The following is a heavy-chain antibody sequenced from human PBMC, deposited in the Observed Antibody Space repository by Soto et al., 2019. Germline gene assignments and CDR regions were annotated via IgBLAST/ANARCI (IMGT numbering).Heavy chain of an antibody. Sequence: SQTLSLTCAISGDSVSSNSAAWNWIRQSPSRGLGWLGRTYYRSKWYNDYAVSVKSRITINPDTSKNQFSLQLNSVTPEDTAVYYCAREAETLNYYYYGMDVWGQGTTVTVSS. J-gene: IGHJ6*02. CDR2: TYYRSKWYN. D-gene: IGHD3-16*01. V-gene: IGHV6-1*01. CDR3: AREAETLNYYYYGMDV. CDR1: GDSVSSNSAA.